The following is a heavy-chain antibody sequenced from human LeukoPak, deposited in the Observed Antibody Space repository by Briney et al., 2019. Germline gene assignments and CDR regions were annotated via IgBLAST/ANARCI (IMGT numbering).Heavy chain of an antibody. J-gene: IGHJ4*02. Sequence: SETLSLTCTVSGGSVSSGSYYWSWIRQPPGKGLEWIGYIYYSGSTNYNPSLKSQVTISVDTSKNQFSLKLSSVTAADTAVYYCARADSSGWYANYFDYWGQGTLVSVSS. V-gene: IGHV4-61*01. CDR3: ARADSSGWYANYFDY. D-gene: IGHD6-19*01. CDR2: IYYSGST. CDR1: GGSVSSGSYY.